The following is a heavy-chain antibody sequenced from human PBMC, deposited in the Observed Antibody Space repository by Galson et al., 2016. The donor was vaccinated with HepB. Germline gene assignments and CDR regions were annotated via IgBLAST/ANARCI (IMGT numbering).Heavy chain of an antibody. V-gene: IGHV3-43*01. Sequence: SLRLSCAASGFTFGTYTLHWIRQAPGEGLQWVSLITGDRANAYYADSVKGRFTISRDNRKNSLYLQMNSLRTEDTALSYCAKEHGGYSGFDYLGQGTLVTFSS. CDR1: GFTFGTYT. J-gene: IGHJ4*02. CDR3: AKEHGGYSGFDY. CDR2: ITGDRANA. D-gene: IGHD4-23*01.